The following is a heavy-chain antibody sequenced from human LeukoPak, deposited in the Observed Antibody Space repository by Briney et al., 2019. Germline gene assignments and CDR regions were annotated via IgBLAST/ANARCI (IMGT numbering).Heavy chain of an antibody. CDR3: ARASLGGSRPLYYYGMDV. Sequence: SETLSLTCTVSGGSISSYYWSWIRQPPGKGLEWIGYIYYSGSTNYNPSLKSRVTISVDTSKNQFSLKLSFVTAADTAVYYCARASLGGSRPLYYYGMDVWGKGTTVTVSS. D-gene: IGHD2-15*01. CDR1: GGSISSYY. CDR2: IYYSGST. J-gene: IGHJ6*04. V-gene: IGHV4-59*01.